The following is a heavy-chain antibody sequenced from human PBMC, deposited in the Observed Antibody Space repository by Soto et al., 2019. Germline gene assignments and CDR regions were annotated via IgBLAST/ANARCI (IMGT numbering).Heavy chain of an antibody. CDR3: ARGGYSGYDYYFDY. Sequence: PSETLSLTCTVSGGSISSGGYYWSWIRQHPGKGLEWIGYIYYSGSTYYNPSLKSRVTISVDTSKNQFSLKLSSVTAADTAVYYCARGGYSGYDYYFDYWGQGTLVTVSS. CDR2: IYYSGST. CDR1: GGSISSGGYY. D-gene: IGHD5-12*01. V-gene: IGHV4-31*03. J-gene: IGHJ4*02.